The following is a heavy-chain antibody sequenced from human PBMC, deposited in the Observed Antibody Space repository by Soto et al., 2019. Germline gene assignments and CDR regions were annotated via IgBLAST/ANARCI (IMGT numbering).Heavy chain of an antibody. V-gene: IGHV1-46*01. CDR1: GYTFTSYY. CDR2: INPSGGST. CDR3: ATPMVRGVPPSEFYGMDV. J-gene: IGHJ6*02. D-gene: IGHD3-10*01. Sequence: ASVKVSCKASGYTFTSYYMHWVRQAPGQGLEWMGIINPSGGSTSYAQKFQGRVTITRDTSTSTVYMELSSLRSEGTAVYYCATPMVRGVPPSEFYGMDVWVQGTTVTVSS.